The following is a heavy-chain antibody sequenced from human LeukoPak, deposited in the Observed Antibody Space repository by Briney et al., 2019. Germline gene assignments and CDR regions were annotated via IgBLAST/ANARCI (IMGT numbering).Heavy chain of an antibody. CDR1: GFTFSSHG. CDR3: ARWGPGKVDDY. Sequence: GGSLRLSCAASGFTFSSHGMHWVRQAPGKGLEWVAVVWYDGSNKYYADSVKGRFTISRDNSKDTLYLQMDSLRAADTAVYYCARWGPGKVDDYWGQGTLVTVSS. D-gene: IGHD4-23*01. CDR2: VWYDGSNK. J-gene: IGHJ4*02. V-gene: IGHV3-33*01.